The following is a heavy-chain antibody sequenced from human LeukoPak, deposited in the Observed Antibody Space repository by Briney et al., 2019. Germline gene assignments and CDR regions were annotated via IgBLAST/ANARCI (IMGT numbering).Heavy chain of an antibody. V-gene: IGHV4-38-2*02. CDR1: GYSISSGYY. D-gene: IGHD3-10*01. CDR2: IYHSGST. CDR3: ARVEESGFDY. Sequence: SETLSLTCTVSGYSISSGYYWGWIRQPPGKGLEWIGSIYHSGSTYYNPSLKSRVTISVDTSKNQFSLKLSSVTAADTAVYYCARVEESGFDYWGQGTLVTVSS. J-gene: IGHJ4*02.